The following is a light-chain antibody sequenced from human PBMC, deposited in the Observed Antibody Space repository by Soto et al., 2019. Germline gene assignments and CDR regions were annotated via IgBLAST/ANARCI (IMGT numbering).Light chain of an antibody. CDR2: TAA. Sequence: DIPLTQSPANLPASAGEGATIPCRASQSIXNWLGWYQQKPGNAPQFLXATAATLKSGVPSRLSGSGSATEFTLTISSLHPEDFANYYCQHYNSDTWTFGQGTKVDIK. V-gene: IGKV1-5*03. CDR3: QHYNSDTWT. J-gene: IGKJ1*01. CDR1: QSIXNW.